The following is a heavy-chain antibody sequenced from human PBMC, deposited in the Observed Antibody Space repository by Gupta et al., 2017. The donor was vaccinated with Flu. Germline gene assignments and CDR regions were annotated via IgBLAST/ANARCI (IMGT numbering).Heavy chain of an antibody. CDR2: IYPGDSET. CDR3: AREGYCSGGRCYPRSPFDP. J-gene: IGHJ5*02. Sequence: EVQLVQSGAEVKKPGESLKISCKASGYSFTNYWIGWARQMPGKGLEWMGIIYPGDSETRYSPSFQGQVTISADKSINTAYLQWSSLKASDTAMYYCAREGYCSGGRCYPRSPFDPWGQGTLVTVSS. CDR1: GYSFTNYW. V-gene: IGHV5-51*03. D-gene: IGHD2-15*01.